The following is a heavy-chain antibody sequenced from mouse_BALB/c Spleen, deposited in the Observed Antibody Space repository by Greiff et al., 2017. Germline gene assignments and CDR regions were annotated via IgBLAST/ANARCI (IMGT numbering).Heavy chain of an antibody. CDR2: IWSGGST. J-gene: IGHJ1*01. CDR1: GFSLTSYG. V-gene: IGHV2-2*02. D-gene: IGHD2-2*01. Sequence: QVQLKQSGPGLVQPSQSLSITCTVSGFSLTSYGVHWVRQSPGKGLEWLGVIWSGGSTDYNAAFISRLSISKDNSKSQVFFKMNSLQANDTAIYYCARNGGYDAIWYFDVWGAGTTVTVSS. CDR3: ARNGGYDAIWYFDV.